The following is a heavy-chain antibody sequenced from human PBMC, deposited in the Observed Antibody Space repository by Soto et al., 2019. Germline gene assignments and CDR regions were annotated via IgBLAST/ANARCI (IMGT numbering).Heavy chain of an antibody. CDR1: GDSVSSNSAA. CDR3: ARASLPVTEYFDY. Sequence: QSQTLSLTCAISGDSVSSNSAAWNWIRQSPSRGLEWLGRTYYGSKWYNDYAGSVKSRITINPDTSKNQFYLQLNSVTPEDPAVYYCARASLPVTEYFDYWGQGPLFTVSS. D-gene: IGHD4-17*01. CDR2: TYYGSKWYN. V-gene: IGHV6-1*01. J-gene: IGHJ4*02.